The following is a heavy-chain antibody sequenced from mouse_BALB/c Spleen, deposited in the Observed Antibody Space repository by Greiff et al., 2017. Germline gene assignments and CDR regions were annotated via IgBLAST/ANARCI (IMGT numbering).Heavy chain of an antibody. CDR3: ARHLSMITTAFAY. Sequence: EVKVVESGGGLVQPGGSLKLSCAASGFTFSSYTMSWVRQTPEKRLEWVAYISNGGGSTYYPDTVKGRFTISRDNAKNTLYLQMSSLKSEDTAMYYCARHLSMITTAFAYWGQGTLVTVSA. J-gene: IGHJ3*01. D-gene: IGHD2-4*01. CDR1: GFTFSSYT. V-gene: IGHV5-12-2*01. CDR2: ISNGGGST.